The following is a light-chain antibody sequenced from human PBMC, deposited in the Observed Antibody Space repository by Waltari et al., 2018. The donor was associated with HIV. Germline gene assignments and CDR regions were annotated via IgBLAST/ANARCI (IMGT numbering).Light chain of an antibody. Sequence: QSALTQPASVSGSPGQSITISCPGTSSDVGGYNYVYWYQQHPGKAPKLMIYDVSNRPSGVSNRFSGSKSGNTASLTISGLQAEDEADYYCSSYTSSSPHVVFGGGTKLTVL. CDR2: DVS. V-gene: IGLV2-14*03. CDR3: SSYTSSSPHVV. J-gene: IGLJ2*01. CDR1: SSDVGGYNY.